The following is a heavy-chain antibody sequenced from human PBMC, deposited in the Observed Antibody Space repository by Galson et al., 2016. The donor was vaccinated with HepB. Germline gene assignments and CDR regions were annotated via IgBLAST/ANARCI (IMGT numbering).Heavy chain of an antibody. CDR2: IYYSGTT. J-gene: IGHJ4*02. D-gene: IGHD3-22*01. CDR3: ARGDTSGSPGRDY. CDR1: GFTVSSDY. V-gene: IGHV4-39*07. Sequence: LRLSCAASGFTVSSDYMNWVRQAPGKGLEWLGSIYYSGTTYDNPSLKSRVTISVDTSKNQFSLELSSVTAADTAVYYCARGDTSGSPGRDYWGQGTLVTVSS.